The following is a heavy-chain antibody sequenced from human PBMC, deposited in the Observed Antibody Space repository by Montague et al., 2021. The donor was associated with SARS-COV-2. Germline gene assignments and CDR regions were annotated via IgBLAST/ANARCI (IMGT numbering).Heavy chain of an antibody. CDR3: ARVAGGYYHDSSAYFDY. CDR2: INHSGST. J-gene: IGHJ4*02. Sequence: SETPSLTCAVYGGSFSGYYWSWIRQPPGKGLEWIGEINHSGSTNYNPSLKSRVTLSVDTSKKQFSLKLSSLTAADTAVYYCARVAGGYYHDSSAYFDYWGQGSLVTVSS. D-gene: IGHD3-22*01. V-gene: IGHV4-34*01. CDR1: GGSFSGYY.